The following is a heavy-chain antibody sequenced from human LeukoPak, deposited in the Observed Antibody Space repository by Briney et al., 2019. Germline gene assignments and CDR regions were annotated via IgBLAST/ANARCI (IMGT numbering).Heavy chain of an antibody. D-gene: IGHD3-10*01. J-gene: IGHJ5*02. CDR3: AISRAWFGTGWFDP. CDR2: INPNSGGT. CDR1: GYTFTGYY. V-gene: IGHV1-2*02. Sequence: ASVKVTCKASGYTFTGYYMHWVRQAPGQGLEWMGWINPNSGGTNYAQKFQGRVTMTRATSISTAYMELSRLRSDDTAVYYCAISRAWFGTGWFDPWGQGTLVTVSS.